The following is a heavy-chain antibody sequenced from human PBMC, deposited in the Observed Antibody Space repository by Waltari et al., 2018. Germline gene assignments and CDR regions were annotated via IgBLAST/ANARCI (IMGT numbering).Heavy chain of an antibody. V-gene: IGHV1-69*09. Sequence: QVQLVQSGAEVKKPGSSVKVSCKASGGTFSSYAISWVRQAPGQGLEWMGRIIPILGIANYAQKFQGRVTITADKSTSTAYMELSSLRSEDTAVYYCARIVGANLSYYYGMDVWGQGTTVTVSS. J-gene: IGHJ6*02. CDR1: GGTFSSYA. CDR2: IIPILGIA. D-gene: IGHD1-26*01. CDR3: ARIVGANLSYYYGMDV.